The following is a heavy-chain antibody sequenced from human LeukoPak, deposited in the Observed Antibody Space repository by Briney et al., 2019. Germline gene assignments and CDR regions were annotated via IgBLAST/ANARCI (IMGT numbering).Heavy chain of an antibody. CDR1: GGSFSDYY. CDR3: AANSAEYNTLGSSYKV. CDR2: INHSGST. V-gene: IGHV4-34*01. D-gene: IGHD3-10*01. Sequence: SETLSLTCGVYGGSFSDYYWSWIRQPPGKGLEWIGEINHSGSTNYNPSLKSRVTISVDTSKNQFSLKVNSVTAADTAVFYCAANSAEYNTLGSSYKVWGQGTLVTVSS. J-gene: IGHJ4*02.